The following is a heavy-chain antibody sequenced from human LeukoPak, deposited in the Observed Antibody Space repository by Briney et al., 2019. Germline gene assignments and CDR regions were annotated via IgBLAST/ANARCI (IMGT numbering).Heavy chain of an antibody. V-gene: IGHV4-31*03. J-gene: IGHJ6*02. CDR2: IFYSGST. CDR3: ARNILRPGAESGVFYYYGMDV. D-gene: IGHD7-27*01. CDR1: GASISSGGYY. Sequence: SETLPLTCTVSGASISSGGYYWSWIRQHPVKGLEWIGYIFYSGSTNYNPSLRSRVTISVDMSKNQFSLKLSSVTAADTDVYFCARNILRPGAESGVFYYYGMDVWGQGTTVTVSS.